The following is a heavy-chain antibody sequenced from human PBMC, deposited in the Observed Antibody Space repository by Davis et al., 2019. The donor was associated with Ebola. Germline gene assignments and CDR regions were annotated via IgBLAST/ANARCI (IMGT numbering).Heavy chain of an antibody. V-gene: IGHV1-2*02. CDR2: INPNSGGT. CDR3: ARERGIEGYCSSTSCHHHFDY. CDR1: GYTFTGYY. Sequence: ASVKVSCKASGYTFTGYYMHWVRQAPGQGLEWMGWINPNSGGTNYAQKFQGRVTMTRDTSISTAYMELSRLRSDDTAVYYCARERGIEGYCSSTSCHHHFDYWGQGTLVTVSS. D-gene: IGHD2-2*01. J-gene: IGHJ4*02.